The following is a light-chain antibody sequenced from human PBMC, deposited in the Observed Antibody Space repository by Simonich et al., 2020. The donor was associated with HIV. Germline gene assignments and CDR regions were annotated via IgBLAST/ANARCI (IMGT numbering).Light chain of an antibody. CDR1: QSLQHSDGKTY. V-gene: IGKV2D-29*02. J-gene: IGKJ3*01. CDR2: EIS. CDR3: MQSIQLPFT. Sequence: DIVMTQSPLSLPVTPGEPASISCTSSQSLQHSDGKTYLYWYLQKPGQSPQLLMYEISNRFSGVPDRFSGSGSGTDFTLKISRVEADDVGLYHCMQSIQLPFTFGPGTKVDIK.